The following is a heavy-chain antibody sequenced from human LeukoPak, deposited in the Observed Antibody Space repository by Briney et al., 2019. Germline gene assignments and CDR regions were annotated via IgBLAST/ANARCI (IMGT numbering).Heavy chain of an antibody. J-gene: IGHJ3*02. V-gene: IGHV1-18*01. CDR1: GYTFTSYG. CDR2: ISVYNGNT. D-gene: IGHD6-13*01. CDR3: ARDLYSSRTNDAFVI. Sequence: WASVTVSCKASGYTFTSYGISWVRQAPGQGLEWMGWISVYNGNTNYAQKLQGRVTMTTDTSTSTAYMELRSLRSDDTAVYYCARDLYSSRTNDAFVIWGQGTMVTVPS.